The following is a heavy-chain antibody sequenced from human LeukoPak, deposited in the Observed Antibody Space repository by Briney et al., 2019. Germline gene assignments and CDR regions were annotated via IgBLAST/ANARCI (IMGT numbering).Heavy chain of an antibody. CDR3: ARDRGAYNPNHVIDY. V-gene: IGHV3-30*04. J-gene: IGHJ4*02. CDR1: GFIFSSYT. CDR2: LSHNGKNT. Sequence: VGSLRLSCAASGFIFSSYTAHCVRQAPGKGLECVAFLSHNGKNTSYADCVKGRFTISRDNSKNTLSLQMKNLRAEETAVYYCARDRGAYNPNHVIDYWGQGTLVTVSS. D-gene: IGHD5-24*01.